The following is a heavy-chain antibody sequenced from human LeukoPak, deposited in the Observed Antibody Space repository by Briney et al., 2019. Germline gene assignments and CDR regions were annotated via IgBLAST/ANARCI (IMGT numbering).Heavy chain of an antibody. CDR2: ISGSRSTI. J-gene: IGHJ4*02. D-gene: IGHD3-22*01. V-gene: IGHV3-48*01. Sequence: PGGTLRLSCAASGFTFSSYSMNWVRQAPGKGLEWLSYISGSRSTIYYADSVKRRFTISRDNAKNSLGLQMNSLRPEDTAVYYCAREAVGGYFDKSGYYGTTPIDYWGQGTLVTVSS. CDR1: GFTFSSYS. CDR3: AREAVGGYFDKSGYYGTTPIDY.